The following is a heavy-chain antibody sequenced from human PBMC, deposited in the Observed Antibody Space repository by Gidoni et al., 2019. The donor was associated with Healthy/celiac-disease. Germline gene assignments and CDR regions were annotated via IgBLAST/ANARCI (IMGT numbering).Heavy chain of an antibody. J-gene: IGHJ6*02. D-gene: IGHD2-15*01. CDR3: AKDGLEALLLYYYYYGMDV. Sequence: QVQLVESGGGVVQPGRSLRLSCAASGFTFSSYGMHWVRQDPGKGLEWVAVISYDGSNKYYADSLKGRFTISRDNTKNTLYLQMNSRRAEDTAVYYCAKDGLEALLLYYYYYGMDVWGQGTTVTVSS. CDR2: ISYDGSNK. V-gene: IGHV3-30*18. CDR1: GFTFSSYG.